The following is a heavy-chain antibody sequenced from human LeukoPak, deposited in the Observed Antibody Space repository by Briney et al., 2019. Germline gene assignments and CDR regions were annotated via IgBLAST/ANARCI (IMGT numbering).Heavy chain of an antibody. CDR1: EFTFNSYN. J-gene: IGHJ5*02. CDR3: ARDLYSSSSGRGEENWFDP. D-gene: IGHD6-6*01. V-gene: IGHV3-21*01. Sequence: PGGSLRLSCAASEFTFNSYNMNWVRQAPGKGLEWVSSISSSSNYIYYADSVKGRFTISRDNAKNSLYLQMKSLRAEDTAVYYCARDLYSSSSGRGEENWFDPWGQGTLVTVSS. CDR2: ISSSSNYI.